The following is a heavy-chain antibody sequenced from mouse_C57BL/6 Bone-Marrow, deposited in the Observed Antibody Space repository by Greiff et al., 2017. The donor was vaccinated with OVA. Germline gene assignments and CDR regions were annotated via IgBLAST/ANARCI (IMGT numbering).Heavy chain of an antibody. CDR3: ARCDYCGSSYGFVS. V-gene: IGHV1-52*01. CDR1: GYTITSYW. CDR2: IDPYDSET. D-gene: IGHD1-1*01. Sequence: VQVKQYGAELVRPGSSVKLSCKASGYTITSYWMHWVKQRTIQGLEWIGNIDPYDSETNYNQKFKDKATLTVDKSSSTAYMQLSSLTSEDSAVYYYARCDYCGSSYGFVSWGQGTLVTVSA. J-gene: IGHJ3*01.